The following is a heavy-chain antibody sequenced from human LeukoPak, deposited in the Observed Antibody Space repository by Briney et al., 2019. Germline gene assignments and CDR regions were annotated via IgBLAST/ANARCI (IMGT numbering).Heavy chain of an antibody. CDR3: ARELKGWAGPGAGFNWFDP. D-gene: IGHD6-19*01. J-gene: IGHJ5*02. CDR2: IYYSGST. V-gene: IGHV4-59*01. Sequence: SETLSLTCTVSGGSISSYYWSWIRQPPGKGLEWIGYIYYSGSTNYNPSLKSRVTISVDTSKNQFSLKLSSVTAADTAVYYCARELKGWAGPGAGFNWFDPWGQGTLVTVSS. CDR1: GGSISSYY.